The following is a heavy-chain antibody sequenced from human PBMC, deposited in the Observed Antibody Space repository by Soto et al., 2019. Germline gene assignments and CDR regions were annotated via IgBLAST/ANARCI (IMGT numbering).Heavy chain of an antibody. CDR3: AREGFEYCSGGSCFSYYYYYMDV. CDR1: GFTFSSYS. D-gene: IGHD2-15*01. J-gene: IGHJ6*03. Sequence: GGSLRLSCAASGFTFSSYSMNWVRQAPGKGLEWVSYISSSSTIYYADSVKGRFTISRDNAKNSLYLQMNSLRAEDTAVYYCAREGFEYCSGGSCFSYYYYYMDVWGKGTTVTVSS. V-gene: IGHV3-48*01. CDR2: ISSSSTI.